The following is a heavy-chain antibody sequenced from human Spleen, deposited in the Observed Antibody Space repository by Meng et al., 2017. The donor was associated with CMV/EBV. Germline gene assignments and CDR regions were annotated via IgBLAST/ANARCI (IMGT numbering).Heavy chain of an antibody. CDR2: IASSSSDI. Sequence: GESLKISCAASGFTFSIYSVNWVRQAPGKGLEWVSSIASSSSDIYYADSVKGRFTISRDNAKNSLYLQMNSLRAEDTAVYYCARGGYCSGGSCQYYYYYGMDVWGQGTTVTVSS. CDR3: ARGGYCSGGSCQYYYYYGMDV. J-gene: IGHJ6*02. D-gene: IGHD2-15*01. CDR1: GFTFSIYS. V-gene: IGHV3-21*01.